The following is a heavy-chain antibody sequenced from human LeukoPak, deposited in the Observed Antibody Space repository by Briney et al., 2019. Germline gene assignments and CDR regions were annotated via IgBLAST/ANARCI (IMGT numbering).Heavy chain of an antibody. CDR3: ALAAGYDYGDHEETRDY. D-gene: IGHD4-17*01. CDR1: GFTFSSYG. J-gene: IGHJ4*02. Sequence: PGGSLRLSCAASGFTFSSYGMSWVRQAPGKGLEWVSAISGSGGSTYYADSVKGRFTISRDNSKNTLYLQMNSLRAEDTAVYYCALAAGYDYGDHEETRDYWGQGTLVTVSS. CDR2: ISGSGGST. V-gene: IGHV3-23*01.